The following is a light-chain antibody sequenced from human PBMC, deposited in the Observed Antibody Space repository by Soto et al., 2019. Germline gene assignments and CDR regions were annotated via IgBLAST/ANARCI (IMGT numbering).Light chain of an antibody. J-gene: IGLJ2*01. CDR3: CSYAGSSTFHVV. Sequence: QSVLTQPASVSGSPGQSITISCTGTSSDVGSYNLVSWYQQHPGKAPKLMIYEGSKRPSGVSNRFSGSKSGNTAPLTISGLQAEDEADYYCCSYAGSSTFHVVFGGGTKVTVL. CDR2: EGS. CDR1: SSDVGSYNL. V-gene: IGLV2-23*03.